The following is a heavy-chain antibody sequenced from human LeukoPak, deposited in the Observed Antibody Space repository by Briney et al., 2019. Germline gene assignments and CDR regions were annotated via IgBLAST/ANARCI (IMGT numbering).Heavy chain of an antibody. D-gene: IGHD6-19*01. CDR3: AKDEVRIAVAGTDIDH. CDR2: ISWNSGSI. Sequence: KAGGSLRLSCAASGFTFDDYAMHWVRHAPGKGLEWVSGISWNSGSIGYADSVKGRFTISRDNAKNSLYLQMNSLRAEDTALYYCAKDEVRIAVAGTDIDHWGQGTLVTVSS. V-gene: IGHV3-9*01. J-gene: IGHJ4*02. CDR1: GFTFDDYA.